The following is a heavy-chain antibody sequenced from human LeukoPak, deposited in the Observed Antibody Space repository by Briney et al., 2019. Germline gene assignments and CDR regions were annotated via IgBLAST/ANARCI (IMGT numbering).Heavy chain of an antibody. D-gene: IGHD5-18*01. CDR1: GGPFSDYY. Sequence: SETLPLTCSVYGGPFSDYYWIWIRQPPARGLEWIEENNHCESTNYNPSLKSPVTISVDTSKNQFSLKLSSVTAADTAVYYCERVGSGYSNGPFDYWGQGTLVTVSS. V-gene: IGHV4-34*01. J-gene: IGHJ4*02. CDR2: NNHCEST. CDR3: ERVGSGYSNGPFDY.